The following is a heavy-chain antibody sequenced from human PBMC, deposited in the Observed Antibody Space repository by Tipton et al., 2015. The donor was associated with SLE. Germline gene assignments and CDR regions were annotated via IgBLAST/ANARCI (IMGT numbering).Heavy chain of an antibody. V-gene: IGHV3-30*02. Sequence: SLRLSCAASGFTFSSYGMHWVRQAPGKGLEWVAFIRYDGSNKYYADSVKGRFTISRDNSKNTLYPQMNSLRAEDTAAYYCAKGAIAVAGLDAFDIWGQGTMVTVSS. CDR3: AKGAIAVAGLDAFDI. D-gene: IGHD6-19*01. J-gene: IGHJ3*02. CDR1: GFTFSSYG. CDR2: IRYDGSNK.